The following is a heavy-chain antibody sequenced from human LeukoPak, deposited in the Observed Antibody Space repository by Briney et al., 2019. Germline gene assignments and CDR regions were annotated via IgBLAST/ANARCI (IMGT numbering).Heavy chain of an antibody. Sequence: SETLSLTCAVFGGSISSGGYSWSWIRQPPGKGLEWIGYIYHSGSTYYNPSLKSRVTISVDRSKNQFSLKLSSVTAADTAVYYCARALGWFDPWGQGTLVTVSS. J-gene: IGHJ5*02. CDR3: ARALGWFDP. CDR2: IYHSGST. D-gene: IGHD3-16*01. CDR1: GGSISSGGYS. V-gene: IGHV4-30-2*01.